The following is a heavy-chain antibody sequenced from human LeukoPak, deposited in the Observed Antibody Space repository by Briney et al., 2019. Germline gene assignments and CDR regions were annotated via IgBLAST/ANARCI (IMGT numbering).Heavy chain of an antibody. Sequence: SQTLSLTCTVSGGSISSGSYYWSWIRQPAGKGLEWIGRIYTSASTNYNPSLKSRVTISVDTSKNQFSLKLSSVTAADTAVYYCARVQSEVVVAATRSYYYYGMDVWGQGTTVTVSS. J-gene: IGHJ6*02. CDR1: GGSISSGSYY. CDR3: ARVQSEVVVAATRSYYYYGMDV. CDR2: IYTSAST. D-gene: IGHD2-15*01. V-gene: IGHV4-61*02.